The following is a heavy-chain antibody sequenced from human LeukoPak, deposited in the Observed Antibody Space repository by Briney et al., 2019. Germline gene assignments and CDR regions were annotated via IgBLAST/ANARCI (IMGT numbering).Heavy chain of an antibody. V-gene: IGHV4-34*01. CDR2: INHSGST. CDR3: ASVSGSYYRPPRDY. Sequence: SETLSLTCAVYSGSFSGYYWSWIRQPPGKGLEWIGEINHSGSTNYNPSLKSRVTISVDTSKNQFSLKLSSVTAADTAVYYCASVSGSYYRPPRDYWGQGTLVTVSS. J-gene: IGHJ4*02. D-gene: IGHD3-10*01. CDR1: SGSFSGYY.